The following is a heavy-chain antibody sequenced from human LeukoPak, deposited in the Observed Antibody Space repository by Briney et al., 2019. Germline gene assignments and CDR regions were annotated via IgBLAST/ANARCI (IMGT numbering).Heavy chain of an antibody. CDR2: ISGSGGST. V-gene: IGHV3-23*01. Sequence: GRSLRLSCAASGFTFSSYAMSWVRQAPGNGLEWVSAISGSGGSTYYADSVKGRFTISRDNSKNTLYLQMNSLRAEDTAVYYCAKYITRTPYLDPWGQGTLVTVSS. CDR3: AKYITRTPYLDP. CDR1: GFTFSSYA. J-gene: IGHJ5*02. D-gene: IGHD1-7*01.